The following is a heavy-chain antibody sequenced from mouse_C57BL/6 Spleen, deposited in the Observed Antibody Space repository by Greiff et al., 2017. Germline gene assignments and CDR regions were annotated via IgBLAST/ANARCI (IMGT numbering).Heavy chain of an antibody. CDR2: IDPSDSET. J-gene: IGHJ3*01. D-gene: IGHD1-1*01. CDR3: AREDYYGRGFAY. Sequence: VKLQQPGAELVRPGSSVKLSCKASGYTFTSYWMHWVKQRPIQGLEWIGNIDPSDSETHYNQKFKDKATLTVDKSSSTAYMQLSSLTSEDSAVYYCAREDYYGRGFAYWGQGTLVTVSA. CDR1: GYTFTSYW. V-gene: IGHV1-52*01.